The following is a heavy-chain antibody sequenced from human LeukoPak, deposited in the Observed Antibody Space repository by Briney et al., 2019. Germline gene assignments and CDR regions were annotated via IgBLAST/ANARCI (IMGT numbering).Heavy chain of an antibody. Sequence: SETLCLTCTVSGYSISSGYYWGWIRQPPGKGLEWIGSIYHSGSTYYNPSLKSRVTISVDTSKNQFSLKLSSVTAADTAVFYCARDRRGTTETMAFDIWGQGAMVTVSS. CDR2: IYHSGST. CDR1: GYSISSGYY. J-gene: IGHJ3*02. CDR3: ARDRRGTTETMAFDI. D-gene: IGHD4-17*01. V-gene: IGHV4-38-2*02.